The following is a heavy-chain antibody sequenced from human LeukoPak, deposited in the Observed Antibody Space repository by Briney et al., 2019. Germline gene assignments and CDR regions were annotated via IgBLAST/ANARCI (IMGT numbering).Heavy chain of an antibody. CDR3: ASASFYFHMDV. D-gene: IGHD2/OR15-2a*01. CDR1: GYTFTSYY. CDR2: INPSGGST. J-gene: IGHJ6*04. V-gene: IGHV1-46*01. Sequence: ASVKVSCKASGYTFTSYYMHWVRQAPGQGLEWMGIINPSGGSTSYAQKFQGRVTMTRDMSVNTVYMELRSLKSDDAAVYFCASASFYFHMDVWGSGTTVTVSS.